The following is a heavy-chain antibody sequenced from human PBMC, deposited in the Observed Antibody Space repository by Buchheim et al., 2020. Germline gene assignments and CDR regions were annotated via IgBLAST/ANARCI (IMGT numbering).Heavy chain of an antibody. CDR3: AGVEAKGWVYYYGMDV. V-gene: IGHV3-74*01. J-gene: IGHJ6*02. CDR1: GFTFSSYW. Sequence: EVQLVESGGGLVQPGGSLRLSCAASGFTFSSYWMHWVRQAPGKGLVWVSRINSDGSSTSYADSVKGRFTIFRANAKNTVYLQMNSLRAEDTAVYYCAGVEAKGWVYYYGMDVWGQGTT. CDR2: INSDGSST. D-gene: IGHD2-8*01.